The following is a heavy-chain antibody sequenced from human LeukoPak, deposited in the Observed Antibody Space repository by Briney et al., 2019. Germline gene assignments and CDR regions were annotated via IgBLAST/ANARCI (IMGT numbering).Heavy chain of an antibody. CDR3: AGRTGGFDY. CDR2: INHSGST. Sequence: PSETLSLTCAVYGGSFSGYYWSWIRQPPGEGLEWIGEINHSGSTNYNPSLKSRVTISVDTSKNQFSLKLSSVTAADTAVYYCAGRTGGFDYWGQGTLVTVSS. V-gene: IGHV4-34*01. CDR1: GGSFSGYY. D-gene: IGHD2-8*02. J-gene: IGHJ4*02.